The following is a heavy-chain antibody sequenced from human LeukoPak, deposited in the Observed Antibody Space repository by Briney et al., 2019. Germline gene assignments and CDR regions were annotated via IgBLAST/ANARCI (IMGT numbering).Heavy chain of an antibody. J-gene: IGHJ3*02. D-gene: IGHD2-15*01. CDR1: GFTLNDYA. Sequence: GRSLRLSCAVSGFTLNDYAMHWVRQAPGKGLEWVSGISYNGGTIGFADSVKGRFTISRDNAKNSLYLQMNSLRAEVMALYYCAKDGCSGGSCYGRSAFDIWGQGTMVTVSS. CDR2: ISYNGGTI. V-gene: IGHV3-9*03. CDR3: AKDGCSGGSCYGRSAFDI.